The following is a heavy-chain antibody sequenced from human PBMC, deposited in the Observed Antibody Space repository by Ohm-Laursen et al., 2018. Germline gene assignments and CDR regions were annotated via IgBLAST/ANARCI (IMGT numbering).Heavy chain of an antibody. CDR1: GGSISSYY. D-gene: IGHD3-10*01. CDR3: ARERSGICMDV. CDR2: IYSSGNT. V-gene: IGHV4-4*07. Sequence: SETLSLTCTVSGGSISSYYWTWIRQPAGQGLEWIGRIYSSGNTNYNPSLKSRVTMSVDTSKNQFSLKLSSVTAADTAVYYCARERSGICMDVWGQGTTVTVSS. J-gene: IGHJ6*02.